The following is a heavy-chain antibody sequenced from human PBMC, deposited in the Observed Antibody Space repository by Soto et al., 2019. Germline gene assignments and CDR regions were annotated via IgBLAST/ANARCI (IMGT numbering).Heavy chain of an antibody. CDR2: DIPIFGTA. CDR1: GGTLSSYA. CDR3: ASNGVPPYSYNGMDV. D-gene: IGHD2-8*01. J-gene: IGHJ6*02. Sequence: SVQVSLNPSGGTLSSYAISRGRQAPGQALDWMGVDIPIFGTANYAQNSRGRVTITAEESTSTAYMELSSLRSEATAVYPGASNGVPPYSYNGMDVWGQGTTVTVS. V-gene: IGHV1-69*13.